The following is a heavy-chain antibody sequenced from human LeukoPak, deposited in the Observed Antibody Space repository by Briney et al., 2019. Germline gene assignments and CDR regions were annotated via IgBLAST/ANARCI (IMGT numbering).Heavy chain of an antibody. CDR3: AKVLRSWYYFDY. CDR1: GFTFSNYA. D-gene: IGHD2-8*01. V-gene: IGHV3-23*01. Sequence: GGSLRLSCAASGFTFSNYAVTWVRQAPRKGLEWVSSIGAVSGTTFYTDSVKGRFTVSRDNSDNTLYLQMTSLSADDTAVYFCAKVLRSWYYFDYWGQGTLVTVSS. J-gene: IGHJ4*02. CDR2: IGAVSGTT.